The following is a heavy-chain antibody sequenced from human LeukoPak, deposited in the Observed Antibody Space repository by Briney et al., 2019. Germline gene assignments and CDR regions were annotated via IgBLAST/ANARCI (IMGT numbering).Heavy chain of an antibody. CDR3: ARDQDSSSWGRVDY. CDR1: AFTFGSYS. CDR2: ISTSSSYI. J-gene: IGHJ4*02. Sequence: PGGSLRLSCAASAFTFGSYSMNWVRQAPGKGLEWVSFISTSSSYIYYADSVKGRFTISRDNAENSLYLQMNSLRAEDTAVYYCARDQDSSSWGRVDYWGQGTLVTVSS. V-gene: IGHV3-21*01. D-gene: IGHD6-13*01.